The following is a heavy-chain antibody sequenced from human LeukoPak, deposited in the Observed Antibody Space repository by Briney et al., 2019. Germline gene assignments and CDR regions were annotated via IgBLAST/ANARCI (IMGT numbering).Heavy chain of an antibody. CDR1: GGSISSSSYY. V-gene: IGHV4-39*01. CDR2: IYYSGST. J-gene: IGHJ4*02. CDR3: ARYSGSFFLLFGPNFDY. D-gene: IGHD1-26*01. Sequence: PSETLSLTCTVSGGSISSSSYYWGWIRQPPGKGLEWIGSIYYSGSTYYNPSLKSRVTTSVDTSKNQFSLKLSSVTAADTAVYYCARYSGSFFLLFGPNFDYWGQGTLVTVSS.